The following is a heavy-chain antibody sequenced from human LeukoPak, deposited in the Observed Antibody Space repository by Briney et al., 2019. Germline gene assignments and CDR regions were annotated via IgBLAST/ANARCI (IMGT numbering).Heavy chain of an antibody. Sequence: SETLSLTCTVSGGSISSSSYYWGWIRQPPGKGLEWIGSIYYSGSTNYNPSLKSRVTMSVDTSKNQFSLKLSSVTAADTAVYYCASSSYDILTGYRYYFDYWGQGTLVTVSS. CDR3: ASSSYDILTGYRYYFDY. D-gene: IGHD3-9*01. CDR2: IYYSGST. V-gene: IGHV4-39*07. J-gene: IGHJ4*02. CDR1: GGSISSSSYY.